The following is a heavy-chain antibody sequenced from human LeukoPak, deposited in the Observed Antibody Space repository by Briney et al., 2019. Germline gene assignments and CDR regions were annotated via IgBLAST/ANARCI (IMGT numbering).Heavy chain of an antibody. Sequence: GGSLRLSCAASGFTFSSYWMSWVRQAPGKGLEWVANIKQDGSEKNYVDSVKGRFTISRDNAKNSLYLQMNSLRVEDTAVYFCMRQNRAYFFGHWGQGTLVTVSS. CDR1: GFTFSSYW. D-gene: IGHD3-3*01. V-gene: IGHV3-7*01. J-gene: IGHJ1*01. CDR2: IKQDGSEK. CDR3: MRQNRAYFFGH.